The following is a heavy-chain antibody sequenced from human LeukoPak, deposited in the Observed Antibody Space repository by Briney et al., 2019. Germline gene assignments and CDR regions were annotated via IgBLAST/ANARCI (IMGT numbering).Heavy chain of an antibody. CDR3: ARDLAVIAPTGYFDY. Sequence: GGSLRLSCAASGFTVSSNYMSWVRQAPGKGLEWVSVIYSGGSTYYADSVKGRFTISRDNSKNTLYLQMNSLRAEDTAVYYCARDLAVIAPTGYFDYWGQGTLVTVSS. CDR1: GFTVSSNY. V-gene: IGHV3-66*01. CDR2: IYSGGST. D-gene: IGHD3-16*02. J-gene: IGHJ4*02.